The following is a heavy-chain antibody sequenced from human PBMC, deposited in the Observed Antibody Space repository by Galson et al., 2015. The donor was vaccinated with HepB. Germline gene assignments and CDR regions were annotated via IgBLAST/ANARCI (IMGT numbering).Heavy chain of an antibody. CDR1: GYTFTSYG. CDR2: ISAYNGNT. Sequence: SVKVSCKASGYTFTSYGISWVRQAPGQGLEWMGWISAYNGNTNYAQKLQGRVTMTTDTSTSTAYMELRSLRSDDTAVYYCARVGVLPYEMRLKYYFDYWGQGTLVTVSS. D-gene: IGHD5-24*01. V-gene: IGHV1-18*01. J-gene: IGHJ4*02. CDR3: ARVGVLPYEMRLKYYFDY.